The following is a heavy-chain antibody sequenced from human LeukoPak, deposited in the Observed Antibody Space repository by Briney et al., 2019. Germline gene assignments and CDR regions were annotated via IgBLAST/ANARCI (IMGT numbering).Heavy chain of an antibody. V-gene: IGHV4-59*01. CDR3: ARYCSSTSCYNYFDY. CDR2: IYYSGST. Sequence: SETLSFTCTVSGGSISSYYWSWIRQPPGKGLEWIGYIYYSGSTNYNPSLKSRVTISVNTSKNQFSLKLSSVTAADTAVYYCARYCSSTSCYNYFDYWGQGTLVTVSS. J-gene: IGHJ4*02. D-gene: IGHD2-2*02. CDR1: GGSISSYY.